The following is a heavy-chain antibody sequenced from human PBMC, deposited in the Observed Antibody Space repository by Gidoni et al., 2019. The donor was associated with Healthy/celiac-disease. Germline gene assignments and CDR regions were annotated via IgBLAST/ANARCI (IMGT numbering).Heavy chain of an antibody. V-gene: IGHV4-38-2*01. D-gene: IGHD3-3*02. J-gene: IGHJ5*02. CDR3: ARSPFLEWRYNWFDP. CDR1: GYSFSSGYS. Sequence: QVQLQESGPGLVKPSQTLSLTCAVSGYSFSSGYSWGWIRQPPGKGLEWIGSIYHSGSTYYNPSLKSRVTISVDTSKNQFSLKLSSVTAADTAVYYCARSPFLEWRYNWFDPWGQGTLVTVSS. CDR2: IYHSGST.